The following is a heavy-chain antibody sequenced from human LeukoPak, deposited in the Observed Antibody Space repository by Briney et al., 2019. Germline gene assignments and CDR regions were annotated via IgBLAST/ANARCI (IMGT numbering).Heavy chain of an antibody. V-gene: IGHV1-8*01. CDR1: GYTFTSYD. CDR2: MNPNSGNT. Sequence: ASVKVSCKASGYTFTSYDINWVRQAPGQGLEWMGWMNPNSGNTGYAQKFQGRVTMTRNTSISTAYMELSSLRSEDTAVYYCARGVKTSKRITIFGVVIRGGSHFDYWGQGTLVTVSS. CDR3: ARGVKTSKRITIFGVVIRGGSHFDY. J-gene: IGHJ4*02. D-gene: IGHD3-3*01.